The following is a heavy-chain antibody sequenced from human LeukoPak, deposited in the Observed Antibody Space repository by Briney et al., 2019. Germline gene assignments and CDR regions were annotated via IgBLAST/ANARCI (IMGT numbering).Heavy chain of an antibody. Sequence: GGSLRFSCAASGFNVNNYYMTWVRQSPGKGLYWLSVMQTGGSTYYADAVKGRFTISRDNSKNTLYLQVTGLRVDDTAMYYCARGETTYNILTGYSSLDAWGQGTLVTVSS. CDR1: GFNVNNYY. V-gene: IGHV3-66*01. CDR3: ARGETTYNILTGYSSLDA. J-gene: IGHJ5*02. CDR2: MQTGGST. D-gene: IGHD3-9*01.